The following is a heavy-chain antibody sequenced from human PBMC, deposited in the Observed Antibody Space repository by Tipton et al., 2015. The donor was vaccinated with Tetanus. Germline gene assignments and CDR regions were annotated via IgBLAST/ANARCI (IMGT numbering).Heavy chain of an antibody. J-gene: IGHJ4*02. CDR2: ISGSGGST. D-gene: IGHD3-10*01. CDR3: AKDSGLLWFGESATDY. Sequence: SLRLSCAASGFTFSSYAMSWVRQAPGKGLEWVSAISGSGGSTYYADSVKGRFTISRDNSKNTLYLQMNSLRAEDTAVYYCAKDSGLLWFGESATDYWGQGTLVTVSS. CDR1: GFTFSSYA. V-gene: IGHV3-23*01.